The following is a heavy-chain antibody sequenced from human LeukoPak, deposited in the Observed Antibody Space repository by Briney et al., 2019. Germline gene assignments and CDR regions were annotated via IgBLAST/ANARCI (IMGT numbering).Heavy chain of an antibody. V-gene: IGHV4-39*01. D-gene: IGHD3-10*01. J-gene: IGHJ4*02. Sequence: PSETLFLTCTVPGGSISSSSYYWGWIRQPPGKGLEWIGSIYYSGSTYYNPSLKSRVTISVDTSKNQFSLKLSSVTAADTAVYYCARPYYGSGRNFDYWGQGTLVTVSS. CDR2: IYYSGST. CDR1: GGSISSSSYY. CDR3: ARPYYGSGRNFDY.